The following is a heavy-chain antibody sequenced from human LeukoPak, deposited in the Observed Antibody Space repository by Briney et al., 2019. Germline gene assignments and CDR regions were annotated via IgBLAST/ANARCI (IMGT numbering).Heavy chain of an antibody. CDR3: ARGRNLEWFDY. CDR1: GGSFSSDY. Sequence: SETLSLTCAVYGGSFSSDYWSWIRQPPGKGLEWIGYIYYSGRTYYNPSLKSRITISVDTSKNQFSLKLNSVTAADTAAYYCARGRNLEWFDYWGQGTLVTVSS. J-gene: IGHJ5*01. CDR2: IYYSGRT. V-gene: IGHV4-59*01. D-gene: IGHD3-3*01.